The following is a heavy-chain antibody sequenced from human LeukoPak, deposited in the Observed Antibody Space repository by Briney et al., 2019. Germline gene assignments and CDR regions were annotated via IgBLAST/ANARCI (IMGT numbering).Heavy chain of an antibody. V-gene: IGHV4-59*01. CDR1: GGSISTYY. J-gene: IGHJ3*02. D-gene: IGHD4/OR15-4a*01. Sequence: SETLSLTCAVSGGSISTYYWSWIRQPPGKGLEWIGYIFYSGITNYNPSLKSRVTISLDTSKNQFSLKLSSVTAADTAVYYCARTKSNGAFDIWGQGTMVTVSS. CDR2: IFYSGIT. CDR3: ARTKSNGAFDI.